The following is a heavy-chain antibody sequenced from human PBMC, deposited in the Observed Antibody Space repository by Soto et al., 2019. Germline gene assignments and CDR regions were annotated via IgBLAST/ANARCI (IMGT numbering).Heavy chain of an antibody. J-gene: IGHJ6*02. CDR3: AKDSSVAGTMSHYYYYYGMDV. CDR2: ISGSGGST. V-gene: IGHV3-23*01. Sequence: GGSLRLSCAASGFTFSSFAMSWVRQAPGKGLEWVSAISGSGGSTYYADSVKGRFTISRDNSKNTLYLQMNSLRAEDTAVYYCAKDSSVAGTMSHYYYYYGMDVWGQGTTVT. D-gene: IGHD1-1*01. CDR1: GFTFSSFA.